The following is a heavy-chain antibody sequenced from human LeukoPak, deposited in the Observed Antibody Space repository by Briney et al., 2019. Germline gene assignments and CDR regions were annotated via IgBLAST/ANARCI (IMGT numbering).Heavy chain of an antibody. D-gene: IGHD2-8*01. CDR3: AKDGQSFNSMYDYFDS. CDR2: IGGGDT. CDR1: GFTFRNFA. V-gene: IGHV3-23*01. Sequence: HPGGSLRLSCSASGFTFRNFAISWVRQAPGKGLEWVSSIGGGDTHYADSVKGRFTISRDDPRSTVDLQMSSLRAEDTAVYYCAKDGQSFNSMYDYFDSWGQGTLVTVSS. J-gene: IGHJ4*02.